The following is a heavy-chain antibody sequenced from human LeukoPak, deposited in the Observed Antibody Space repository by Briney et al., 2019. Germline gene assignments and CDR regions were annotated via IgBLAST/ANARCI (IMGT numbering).Heavy chain of an antibody. V-gene: IGHV3-30*02. J-gene: IGHJ3*02. D-gene: IGHD3-16*02. CDR1: GFTFGQYG. CDR2: IRYDGSNE. CDR3: AKVTYVWGSYRSKAAFDI. Sequence: RGSLRLSCGASGFTFGQYGMHWVRQTPGKGLEGVAFIRYDGSNEYYADSVKGRFTISRDNSKNTLYLQMNSLRAEDTAVYYCAKVTYVWGSYRSKAAFDIWGQGTMVTVSS.